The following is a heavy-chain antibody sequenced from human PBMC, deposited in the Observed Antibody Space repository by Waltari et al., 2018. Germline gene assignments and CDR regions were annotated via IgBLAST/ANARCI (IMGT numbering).Heavy chain of an antibody. V-gene: IGHV2-5*04. CDR3: VRIHDYGNFYYFDY. Sequence: QVTLKESGPALAKPTQTLPLTCTFSGFSLSTRGTGVGWIRQPSGKTLEWLAHIYWDDDKRQSTSLKNSLNISKDTSKNQVVLTMTDMDPVDTGTYYCVRIHDYGNFYYFDYWGQGVLVTVSS. CDR2: IYWDDDK. D-gene: IGHD4-17*01. CDR1: GFSLSTRGTG. J-gene: IGHJ4*02.